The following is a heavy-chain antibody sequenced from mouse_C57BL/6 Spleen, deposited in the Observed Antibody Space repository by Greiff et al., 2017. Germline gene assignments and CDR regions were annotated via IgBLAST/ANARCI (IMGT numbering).Heavy chain of an antibody. CDR1: GYTFTSYW. CDR3: TRRYDGSSHEGFAY. D-gene: IGHD1-1*01. Sequence: QVQLQQPGAELVRPGSSVKLSCKASGYTFTSYWMHWVKQRPIQGLEWIGNIDPSDSETNYNQKFKDKATLTVDKSSRTAYMQVSRLTSEDSAVYFCTRRYDGSSHEGFAYWGQRTLVTVSA. J-gene: IGHJ3*01. V-gene: IGHV1-52*01. CDR2: IDPSDSET.